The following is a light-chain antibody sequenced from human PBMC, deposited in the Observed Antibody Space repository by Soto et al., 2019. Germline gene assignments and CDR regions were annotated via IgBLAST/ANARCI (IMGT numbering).Light chain of an antibody. Sequence: EIVLTQSPGTLSLSPGERATLSCRASQSVSSSYLAWYQQKPGQAPRLLIYGASSRATGIPDRFSGSGSGTDFTITISRLEPEDFAVYYCQQYGSTSGSTFGQGTKVDIK. CDR2: GAS. J-gene: IGKJ2*02. V-gene: IGKV3-20*01. CDR3: QQYGSTSGST. CDR1: QSVSSSY.